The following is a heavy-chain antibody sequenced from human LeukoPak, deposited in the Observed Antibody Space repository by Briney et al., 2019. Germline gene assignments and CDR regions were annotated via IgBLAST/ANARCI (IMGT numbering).Heavy chain of an antibody. D-gene: IGHD3-10*01. J-gene: IGHJ4*02. CDR1: GYRFTNYW. V-gene: IGHV5-51*01. CDR2: IYPGDSDT. Sequence: GESLKISCQGSGYRFTNYWIGWVRQMPGKGLEWMGIIYPGDSDTRYSPSFQGQVTISADKSITTAYLQWSSLKASDTAMYYYARRSGHGSGSYYLFDYWGQGTLVTVSS. CDR3: ARRSGHGSGSYYLFDY.